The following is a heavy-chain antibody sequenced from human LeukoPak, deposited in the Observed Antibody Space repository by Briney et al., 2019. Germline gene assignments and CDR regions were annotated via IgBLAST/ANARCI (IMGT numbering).Heavy chain of an antibody. D-gene: IGHD4-23*01. CDR1: GFTFSSYG. CDR3: AKGLYGGNSLAGYFDY. Sequence: PGRSLRLSCAASGFTFSSYGMHWVRQAPGKGLEWVAVISYDGSNKYYADSVKGRFTISRDNSKNTLYLQMNSLRAEDTAVYYCAKGLYGGNSLAGYFDYWGQGTLVTVSS. V-gene: IGHV3-30*18. J-gene: IGHJ4*02. CDR2: ISYDGSNK.